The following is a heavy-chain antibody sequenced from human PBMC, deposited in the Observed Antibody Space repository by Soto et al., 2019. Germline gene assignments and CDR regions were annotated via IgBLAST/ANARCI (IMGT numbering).Heavy chain of an antibody. CDR1: GFTFSSYW. Sequence: GGSLRLSCAASGFTFSSYWMSWVRQAPGKGLEWVANIKQDGSEKYYVDSVKGRFTISRDNAKNALYLQMNSLRAEDTAVYNCARVNMVRGDTSDYWGQGTLVTVSS. CDR2: IKQDGSEK. D-gene: IGHD3-10*01. CDR3: ARVNMVRGDTSDY. V-gene: IGHV3-7*03. J-gene: IGHJ4*02.